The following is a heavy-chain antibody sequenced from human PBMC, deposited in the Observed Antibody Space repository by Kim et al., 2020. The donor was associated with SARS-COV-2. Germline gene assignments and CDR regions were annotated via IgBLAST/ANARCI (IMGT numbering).Heavy chain of an antibody. V-gene: IGHV4-39*01. CDR2: IYYSGST. CDR3: ARHRRYCSSTSCSKYYFDY. Sequence: SETLSLTCTVSGGSISSSSYYWGWIRQPPGKGLEWIGSIYYSGSTYYNPSLKSRVTISVDTSKNQFSLKLSSVTAADTAVYYCARHRRYCSSTSCSKYYFDYWGQGTLVTVSS. J-gene: IGHJ4*02. CDR1: GGSISSSSYY. D-gene: IGHD2-2*01.